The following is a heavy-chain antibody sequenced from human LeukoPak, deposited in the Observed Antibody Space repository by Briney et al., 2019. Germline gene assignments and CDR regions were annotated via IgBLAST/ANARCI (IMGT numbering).Heavy chain of an antibody. V-gene: IGHV4-38-2*02. CDR1: GYSISSGYY. J-gene: IGHJ3*02. D-gene: IGHD3-22*01. Sequence: SETLSLTCTVSGYSISSGYYWGWIRQPPGKGLEWIGYIYDSGSTNYNPSLKSRVTISVDTSKNQFSLKLSSVTAADTAVYYCACLTTADAFDIWGQGTMVTVSS. CDR2: IYDSGST. CDR3: ACLTTADAFDI.